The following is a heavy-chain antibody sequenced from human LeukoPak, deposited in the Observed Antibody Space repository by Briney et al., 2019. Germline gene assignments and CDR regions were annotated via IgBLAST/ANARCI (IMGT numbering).Heavy chain of an antibody. Sequence: GGSLRLSCAASGFTFSTYNMNWVRQAPGKGLEWVSSISGGSSYIYYADSVRGRFTISRDNAKTSLYLQMNSLRPEDTAIYYCTAAWSNFDFWGQGSLVAVSS. J-gene: IGHJ4*02. CDR1: GFTFSTYN. D-gene: IGHD6-25*01. V-gene: IGHV3-21*01. CDR3: TAAWSNFDF. CDR2: ISGGSSYI.